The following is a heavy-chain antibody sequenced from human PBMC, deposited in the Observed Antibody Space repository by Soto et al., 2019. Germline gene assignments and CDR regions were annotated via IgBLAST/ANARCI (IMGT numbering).Heavy chain of an antibody. V-gene: IGHV5-51*01. J-gene: IGHJ6*03. CDR2: IYPGDSDT. Sequence: RESLKISCKGSGYSFTSYWIGWVRQMPGKGLEWMGIIYPGDSDTRYGPSFQGQVTISADKSISTAYLQWSSLKASDTAMYYCARGGAGDLNYYYYYMDVWGKGTTVTVSS. CDR1: GYSFTSYW. D-gene: IGHD7-27*01. CDR3: ARGGAGDLNYYYYYMDV.